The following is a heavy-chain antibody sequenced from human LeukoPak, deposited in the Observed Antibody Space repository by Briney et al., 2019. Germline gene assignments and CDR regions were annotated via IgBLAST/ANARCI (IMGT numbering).Heavy chain of an antibody. J-gene: IGHJ4*02. D-gene: IGHD3-22*01. CDR1: GFTFSSYG. CDR3: ARDPIDRYYYDSSDYYPSYFFDY. Sequence: PGRSLRLSCAASGFTFSSYGMHWVRQAPGKGLEWVAVIWYDGSNKYYADSVKGRFTISRDNSKNTLYLQMNSLRAEDTAVYYCARDPIDRYYYDSSDYYPSYFFDYWGQGTLVTVSS. CDR2: IWYDGSNK. V-gene: IGHV3-33*01.